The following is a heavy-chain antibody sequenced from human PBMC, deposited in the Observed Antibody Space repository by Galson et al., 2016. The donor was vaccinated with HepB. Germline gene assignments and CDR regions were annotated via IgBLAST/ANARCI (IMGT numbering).Heavy chain of an antibody. Sequence: SETLSLTCVVSGGSFSNYYWSWIRQPPGKGLEWIGEISGGGHTSYMASFKSRVTTSVDTSENWFSLKLTSVTAADTAVYYCARHAFGGHYFDYWGQGTLVTVSS. V-gene: IGHV4-34*01. CDR2: ISGGGHT. D-gene: IGHD3-16*01. CDR1: GGSFSNYY. J-gene: IGHJ4*02. CDR3: ARHAFGGHYFDY.